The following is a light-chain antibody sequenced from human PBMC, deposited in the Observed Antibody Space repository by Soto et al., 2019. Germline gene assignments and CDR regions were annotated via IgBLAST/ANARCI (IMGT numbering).Light chain of an antibody. CDR1: HIVSNT. J-gene: IGKJ4*01. V-gene: IGKV3-15*01. CDR3: QQDTNWPLT. CDR2: DAT. Sequence: EIVLTQSPATLSVSPGERATLSCRASHIVSNTLAWYQQKPGQAPSLLIYDATTRAASLPARFSGSESGTATPLTISSLQSEDFAVYYCQQDTNWPLTFGGGTKVEIK.